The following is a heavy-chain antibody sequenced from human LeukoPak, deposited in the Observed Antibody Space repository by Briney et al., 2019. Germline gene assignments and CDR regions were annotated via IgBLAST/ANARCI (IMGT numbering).Heavy chain of an antibody. D-gene: IGHD3-22*01. CDR2: ISRSSSYI. CDR3: ARNPNASGGSGYLDY. V-gene: IGHV3-21*01. CDR1: GFTFSSYS. J-gene: IGHJ4*02. Sequence: GGSLRLSCAASGFTFSSYSMNWVRQAPGKGLEWVSSISRSSSYIYYADSVKGRFTISRDNAKNSLYLQMNSLRAEDTAVYYCARNPNASGGSGYLDYWGQGTLVTVSS.